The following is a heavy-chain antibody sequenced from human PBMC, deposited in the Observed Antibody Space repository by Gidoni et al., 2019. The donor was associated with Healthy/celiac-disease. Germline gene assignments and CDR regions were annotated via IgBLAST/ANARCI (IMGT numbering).Heavy chain of an antibody. D-gene: IGHD5-12*01. CDR3: ARDNVEMATPVDY. CDR1: GFTFSSYS. J-gene: IGHJ4*02. Sequence: EVQLVESGGGLVKPGGCLRLSCAAPGFTFSSYSMNWVRQAPGKGLEWFSSISSSSSYIYYADSVKGRFTISRDNAKNSLYLQMNSLRAEDTAVYYCARDNVEMATPVDYWGQGTLVTVSS. CDR2: ISSSSSYI. V-gene: IGHV3-21*01.